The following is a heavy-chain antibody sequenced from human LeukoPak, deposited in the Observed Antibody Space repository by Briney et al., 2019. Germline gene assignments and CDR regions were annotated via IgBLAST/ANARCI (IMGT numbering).Heavy chain of an antibody. J-gene: IGHJ5*02. D-gene: IGHD3-3*01. CDR2: INHSGST. CDR1: GGSFSGYY. Sequence: KTSETLSLTCAVYGGSFSGYYWSWIRQPPGKGLEWIGEINHSGSTNYNPSLKSRVTISVDTSKNQFSLKLSSVTAADTAVYYCARGHRITIFGVVILFGGRWFDPWGQGTLVTVSS. V-gene: IGHV4-34*01. CDR3: ARGHRITIFGVVILFGGRWFDP.